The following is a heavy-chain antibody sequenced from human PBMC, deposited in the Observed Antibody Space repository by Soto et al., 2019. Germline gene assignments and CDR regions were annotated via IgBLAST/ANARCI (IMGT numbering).Heavy chain of an antibody. CDR1: GFSLSTSGVG. J-gene: IGHJ4*02. V-gene: IGHV2-5*02. CDR2: IYWDDDK. Sequence: QITLKESGPTLVKPTQTLTLTCTFSGFSLSTSGVGVGWIRQPPGKALEWLALIYWDDDKRYSPSLTSRLTLTKDTSKNQVVLTMTNMDPVDTATYYCAHRPNYGWFHYWGQGTLVTVSS. CDR3: AHRPNYGWFHY. D-gene: IGHD3-10*01.